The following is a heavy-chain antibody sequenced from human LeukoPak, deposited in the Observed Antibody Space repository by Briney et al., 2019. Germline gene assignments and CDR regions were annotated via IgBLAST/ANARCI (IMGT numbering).Heavy chain of an antibody. Sequence: PGGSLRLSCAASGFTLSSYAMHWVRQAPGKGLEWVAVISYDGSNKYYADSVKGRFTISRDNSKNTLYLQMNSLRAEDTAVYYCVRDPYSSSSGGPYAMDVWGQGTTVTVSS. J-gene: IGHJ6*02. V-gene: IGHV3-30-3*01. CDR3: VRDPYSSSSGGPYAMDV. D-gene: IGHD6-6*01. CDR1: GFTLSSYA. CDR2: ISYDGSNK.